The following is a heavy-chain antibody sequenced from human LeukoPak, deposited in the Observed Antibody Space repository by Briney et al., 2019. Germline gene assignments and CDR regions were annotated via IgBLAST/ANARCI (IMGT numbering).Heavy chain of an antibody. CDR1: GGSFSGYY. J-gene: IGHJ4*02. D-gene: IGHD3-22*01. CDR2: INHSGST. CDR3: ARLRDYDSSGYYYDY. V-gene: IGHV4-34*01. Sequence: PSETLSLTCAVYGGSFSGYYWSWIPQPPGKGREGIGGINHSGSTNYNPSLKSRVTISVDTSKNQFSLKLSSVTAADTAVYYCARLRDYDSSGYYYDYWGQGTLVTVSS.